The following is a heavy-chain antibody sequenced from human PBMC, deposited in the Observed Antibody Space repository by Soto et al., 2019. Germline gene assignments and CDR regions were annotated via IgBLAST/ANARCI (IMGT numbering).Heavy chain of an antibody. CDR1: GGTFSSYA. Sequence: GPSVKVSCKASGGTFSSYAISWVRQAPGQGLEWMGGIIPIFGTANYAQKFQGRVTITADESTSTAYMELSSLRSEDTAVYYCARDQAIVGATTGARYYFDYWGQGTLVTVSS. D-gene: IGHD1-26*01. J-gene: IGHJ4*02. CDR2: IIPIFGTA. V-gene: IGHV1-69*13. CDR3: ARDQAIVGATTGARYYFDY.